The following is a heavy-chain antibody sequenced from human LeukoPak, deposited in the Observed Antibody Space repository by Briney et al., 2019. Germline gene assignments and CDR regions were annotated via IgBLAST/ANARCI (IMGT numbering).Heavy chain of an antibody. J-gene: IGHJ4*02. CDR2: ISSSSSYT. CDR1: GFTFRDYY. Sequence: TGGSLRLSCAASGFTFRDYYMSWIRQAPGKGLAWVSYISSSSSYTNYADSVKGRFTISRDNAKNSLYLRMNSLRAEDTAVYYCARDGVDYCSGGSCYGYWGQGTLVTVSS. CDR3: ARDGVDYCSGGSCYGY. V-gene: IGHV3-11*06. D-gene: IGHD2-15*01.